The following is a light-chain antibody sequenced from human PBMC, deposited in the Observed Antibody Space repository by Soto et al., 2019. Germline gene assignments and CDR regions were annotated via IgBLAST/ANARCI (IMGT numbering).Light chain of an antibody. CDR3: QQYNNWPPWT. CDR2: GAS. V-gene: IGKV3-15*01. Sequence: EIVMTQSPATLSVSPGERATLSCRASQSVSRNLAWYQQKPGQAPRLLIYGASTRATGIAARFSGSGSGTEFTLPISSLQSADVAVYYCQQYNNWPPWTFGQGTKVEIK. J-gene: IGKJ1*01. CDR1: QSVSRN.